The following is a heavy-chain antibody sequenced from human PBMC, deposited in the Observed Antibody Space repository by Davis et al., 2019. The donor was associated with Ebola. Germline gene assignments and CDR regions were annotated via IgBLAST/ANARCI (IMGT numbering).Heavy chain of an antibody. D-gene: IGHD4-17*01. J-gene: IGHJ2*01. Sequence: MPSETLSLTCAVSGASIISDDWWTWVRQPPGKGLEWIGEIYHGGTTNYNPSLKSRVTISVDTSKNQFSLKLSSVTAADTAVYYCARGYGAAAVTNHRVPEDWYFDLWGRGTLVTVSS. CDR2: IYHGGTT. V-gene: IGHV4-4*02. CDR3: ARGYGAAAVTNHRVPEDWYFDL. CDR1: GASIISDDW.